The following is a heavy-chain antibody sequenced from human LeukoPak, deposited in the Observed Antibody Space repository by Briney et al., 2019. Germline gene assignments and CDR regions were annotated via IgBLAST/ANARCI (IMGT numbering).Heavy chain of an antibody. CDR1: GFTFGSYW. CDR2: INSDGSST. J-gene: IGHJ5*02. D-gene: IGHD6-13*01. V-gene: IGHV3-74*01. CDR3: ARDLYSSSWYVSFWFDP. Sequence: GGSLRLSCAASGFTFGSYWMHWVRQAPGKGLVWVSRINSDGSSTSYADSVKGRFTISRDNAKNTLYLQMNSLRAEDTAVYYCARDLYSSSWYVSFWFDPWGQGTLVTVSS.